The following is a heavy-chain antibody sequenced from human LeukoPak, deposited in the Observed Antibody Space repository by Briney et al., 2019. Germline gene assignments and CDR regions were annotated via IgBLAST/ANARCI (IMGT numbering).Heavy chain of an antibody. CDR3: SRERGPFCPFGY. CDR2: ISLAGQT. V-gene: IGHV4-4*02. Sequence: SETLSLTCGVSGGSISGTNWWSWVRQPPGQGLEWIGDISLAGQTNFNPSLNSRVTMSLAKSSNSCYLHLTSVTAADTTTYFCSRERGPFCPFGYWGQGTLVIVSS. CDR1: GGSISGTNW. D-gene: IGHD3-10*01. J-gene: IGHJ4*02.